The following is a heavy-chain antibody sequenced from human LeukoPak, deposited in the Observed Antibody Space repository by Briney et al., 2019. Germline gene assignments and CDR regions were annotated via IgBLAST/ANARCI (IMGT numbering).Heavy chain of an antibody. J-gene: IGHJ4*02. V-gene: IGHV4-31*02. CDR1: GGSISSGGYY. CDR2: IYHSGST. Sequence: PSETLSLTCTVSGGSISSGGYYWSWIRQPPGKGLEWIGYIYHSGSTYYNPSLKSRVTISVDTSKNQFSLKLSSVTAADTAVYYCAGGEEDYGSGSYYIGVYWGQGTLVTVSS. D-gene: IGHD3-10*01. CDR3: AGGEEDYGSGSYYIGVY.